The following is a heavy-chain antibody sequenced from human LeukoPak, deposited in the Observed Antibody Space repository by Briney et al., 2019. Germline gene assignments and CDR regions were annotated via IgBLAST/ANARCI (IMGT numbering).Heavy chain of an antibody. D-gene: IGHD3-22*01. J-gene: IGHJ4*02. CDR1: GYTFTSYD. CDR2: MNPNSGNT. CDR3: AREGGRDSSGYYYHFDY. Sequence: GASVTVSCKASGYTFTSYDINWVRQATGQGLEWMGWMNPNSGNTGYAQKFQGRVTMTRNTSISTAYMELSSLRSEDTAVYYCAREGGRDSSGYYYHFDYWGQGTLVTGSS. V-gene: IGHV1-8*01.